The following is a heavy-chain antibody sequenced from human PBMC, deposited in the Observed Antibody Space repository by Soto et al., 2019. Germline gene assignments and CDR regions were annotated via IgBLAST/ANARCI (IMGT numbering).Heavy chain of an antibody. CDR1: GFSLSSTRVA. J-gene: IGHJ4*02. CDR2: IYWDDDK. V-gene: IGHV2-5*02. D-gene: IGHD6-19*01. Sequence: QITLKESGPTLVKPTQTLTLTCTFSGFSLSSTRVAVGWIRQPPGKALEWLALIYWDDDKRYSPFLKSRLTIPKATSKNQVVLTLTNMDPVDTATSYCAHSVVAGLGYYFDFWGQGTLVTVSS. CDR3: AHSVVAGLGYYFDF.